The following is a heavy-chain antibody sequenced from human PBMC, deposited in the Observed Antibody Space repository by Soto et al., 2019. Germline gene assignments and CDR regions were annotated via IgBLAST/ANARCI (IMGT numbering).Heavy chain of an antibody. J-gene: IGHJ4*02. Sequence: ASVKVSCKASGYNFIDYSINWVRQAPGQGLEWMGWMNPKSGHTAHAQKIQGRDILTRDTSINTVYMELSSLTSGDTAVYFCARRIPDGKFDSWGRGTQVTVS. V-gene: IGHV1-8*01. D-gene: IGHD1-1*01. CDR1: GYNFIDYS. CDR3: ARRIPDGKFDS. CDR2: MNPKSGHT.